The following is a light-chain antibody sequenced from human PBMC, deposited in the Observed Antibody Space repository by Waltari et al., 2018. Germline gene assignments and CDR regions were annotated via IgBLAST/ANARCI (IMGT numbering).Light chain of an antibody. Sequence: EIVLTQSPATLSLSPGERATLSCRASQSVSSYLAWYQQKPGQAPRLLIHDASNRATGIPARFSGSGSGTDFTLTISSLEPEDFAVYYCQQRSNWPPRVTFGPGTKVDIK. CDR2: DAS. V-gene: IGKV3-11*01. CDR1: QSVSSY. J-gene: IGKJ3*01. CDR3: QQRSNWPPRVT.